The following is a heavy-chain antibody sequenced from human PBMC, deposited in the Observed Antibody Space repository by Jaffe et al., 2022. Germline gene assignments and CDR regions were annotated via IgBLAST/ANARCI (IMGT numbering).Heavy chain of an antibody. Sequence: QVQLVQSGAEVKKPGSSVKVSCKASGGTFSSYAISWVRQAPGQGLEWMGGIIPIFGTANYAQKFQGRVTITTDESTSTAYMELSSLRSEDTAVYYCARTVVVAALYSYYWFDPWGQGTLVTVSS. CDR1: GGTFSSYA. V-gene: IGHV1-69*05. D-gene: IGHD2-15*01. CDR2: IIPIFGTA. J-gene: IGHJ5*02. CDR3: ARTVVVAALYSYYWFDP.